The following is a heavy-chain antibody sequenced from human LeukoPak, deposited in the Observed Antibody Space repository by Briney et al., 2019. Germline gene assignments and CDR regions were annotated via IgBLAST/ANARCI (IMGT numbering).Heavy chain of an antibody. CDR1: GFTLCDYA. CDR3: TREGATYYFDY. J-gene: IGHJ4*02. CDR2: IRSKAYGGTT. D-gene: IGHD3-16*01. Sequence: GGYLRLSCTASGFTLCDYAMRWVRQAPGKGGEGVGFIRSKAYGGTTEYAPSVKGRFTISRDDSKSIAYLQMNSLKTEDTAVYYCTREGATYYFDYWGQGTLVTVSS. V-gene: IGHV3-49*04.